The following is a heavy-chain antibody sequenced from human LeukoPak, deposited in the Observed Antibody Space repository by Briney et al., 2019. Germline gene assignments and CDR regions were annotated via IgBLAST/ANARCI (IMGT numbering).Heavy chain of an antibody. CDR1: GGSITTSNW. J-gene: IGHJ3*02. Sequence: SETLSLTCTVSGGSITTSNWWTWVRQPPGKGLEWIGEIYHTGGTNYNPSLKSRVTISVDKSKNQFSLKLTSVTAADTAVYYCARNGPTAAGAFDSWGQGTLVTVSS. CDR2: IYHTGGT. D-gene: IGHD6-13*01. V-gene: IGHV4-4*02. CDR3: ARNGPTAAGAFDS.